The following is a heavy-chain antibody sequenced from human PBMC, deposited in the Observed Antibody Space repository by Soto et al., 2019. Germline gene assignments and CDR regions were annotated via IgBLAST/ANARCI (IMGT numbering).Heavy chain of an antibody. V-gene: IGHV1-46*01. J-gene: IGHJ4*02. CDR3: ARPRYSSSGNFDY. D-gene: IGHD6-6*01. CDR2: INPSGGST. Sequence: XSVKVSFNASGYTFTSYYMHLVRHSPGQGLEWMGIINPSGGSTSYAQKFQGRVTMTRDTSTSTVYMELSSLRSEDTAVYYCARPRYSSSGNFDYWGQGTLVTVSS. CDR1: GYTFTSYY.